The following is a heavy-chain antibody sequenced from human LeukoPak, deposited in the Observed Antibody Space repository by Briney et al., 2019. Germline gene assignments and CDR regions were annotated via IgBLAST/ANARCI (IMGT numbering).Heavy chain of an antibody. CDR3: TTGTWIQLWLADY. CDR1: GFTFSSSW. J-gene: IGHJ4*02. Sequence: PGGSLRLSCAASGFTFSSSWMTWVRQAPGKGPEWVGHIKSQTDGGTTDYAAPVKGRFTISRDDSKNTLYLQLNSLKTEDTAVYYCTTGTWIQLWLADYWGQGTLVTVSS. V-gene: IGHV3-15*01. CDR2: IKSQTDGGTT. D-gene: IGHD5-18*01.